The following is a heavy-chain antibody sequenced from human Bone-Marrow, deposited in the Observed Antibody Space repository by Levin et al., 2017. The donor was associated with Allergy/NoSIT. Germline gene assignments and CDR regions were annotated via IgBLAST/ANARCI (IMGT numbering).Heavy chain of an antibody. Sequence: SETLSLTCAVYGGSFSGYYWSWIRQPPGKGLEWIGEINHSGSTNYNPSLKSRVTISVDTSKNQFSLKLSSVTAADTAVYYCARGPDIVVVPAAGSGDWFDPWGQGTLVTVSS. CDR1: GGSFSGYY. V-gene: IGHV4-34*01. CDR2: INHSGST. J-gene: IGHJ5*02. D-gene: IGHD2-2*01. CDR3: ARGPDIVVVPAAGSGDWFDP.